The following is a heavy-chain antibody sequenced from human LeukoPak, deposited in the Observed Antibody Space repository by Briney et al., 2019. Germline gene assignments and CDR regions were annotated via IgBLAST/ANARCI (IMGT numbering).Heavy chain of an antibody. J-gene: IGHJ4*02. CDR1: GFTFSSYS. CDR3: ARHTDYGGNSGLGFDY. D-gene: IGHD4-23*01. V-gene: IGHV3-21*01. CDR2: ISSSSSYI. Sequence: PGGSLRLSCAASGFTFSSYSMNWVRQAPGKGLEWVSSISSSSSYIYYADSVKGRFTISRDNAKNSLYLQMNSLRAEDTAVYYCARHTDYGGNSGLGFDYWGQGTLVTVSS.